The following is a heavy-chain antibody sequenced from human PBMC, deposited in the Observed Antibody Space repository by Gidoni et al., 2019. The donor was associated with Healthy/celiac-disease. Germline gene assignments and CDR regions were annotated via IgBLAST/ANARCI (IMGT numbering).Heavy chain of an antibody. CDR2: IIPIFGTA. CDR1: VGTFSSSA. D-gene: IGHD3-10*01. V-gene: IGHV1-69*01. J-gene: IGHJ6*02. Sequence: QVQLVQSGAEVKKPGASVKVSCKASVGTFSSSAISWGRQAPGQGLEWMGGIIPIFGTANYAQKFQGRVTITADESTSTAYMELSSLRSEDTAVYYCATERGGSGSNLGTYYYYGMDVWGQGTTVTVSS. CDR3: ATERGGSGSNLGTYYYYGMDV.